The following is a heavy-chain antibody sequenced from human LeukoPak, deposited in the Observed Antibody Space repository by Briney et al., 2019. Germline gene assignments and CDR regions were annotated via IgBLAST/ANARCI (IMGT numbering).Heavy chain of an antibody. Sequence: ASVKVSCKASGYTFTSYGISWVRQAPGQGLEWMGWISAYNGDTNYAQKLQGRVTMATDTSTNTAYMELRSLRFDDTAVYYCVRDRAVTAIFSDYWGQGTLATVSS. CDR2: ISAYNGDT. V-gene: IGHV1-18*01. D-gene: IGHD2-21*02. J-gene: IGHJ4*02. CDR3: VRDRAVTAIFSDY. CDR1: GYTFTSYG.